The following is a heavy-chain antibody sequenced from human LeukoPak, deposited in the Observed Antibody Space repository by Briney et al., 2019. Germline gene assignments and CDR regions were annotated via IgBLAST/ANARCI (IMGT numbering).Heavy chain of an antibody. CDR2: TSSGSSTI. CDR3: ARNKPYDK. D-gene: IGHD3-9*01. CDR1: GFTFSDYS. Sequence: GGSLRLSCAASGFTFSDYSMNWVRQAPGKGLEWVSYTSSGSSTIYYTDSVKGRFTISRDNAKNSLSLQMNSLRAEDTAVYYCARNKPYDKWGQGTLVTVSS. J-gene: IGHJ4*02. V-gene: IGHV3-48*01.